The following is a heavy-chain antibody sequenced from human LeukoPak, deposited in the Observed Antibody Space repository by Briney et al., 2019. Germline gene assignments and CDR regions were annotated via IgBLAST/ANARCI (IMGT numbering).Heavy chain of an antibody. CDR1: GFTFDDYA. V-gene: IGHV3-9*03. CDR3: AKGNYGDYLEAFDY. J-gene: IGHJ4*02. Sequence: PGGSLRLSCAASGFTFDDYAMHWVRQAPGKGLEWVSGISWNSGSIGYADSVKGRFTISRDNAKNSLYLQMNSLRAEDMALYYCAKGNYGDYLEAFDYWGQGTLVTVSS. CDR2: ISWNSGSI. D-gene: IGHD4-17*01.